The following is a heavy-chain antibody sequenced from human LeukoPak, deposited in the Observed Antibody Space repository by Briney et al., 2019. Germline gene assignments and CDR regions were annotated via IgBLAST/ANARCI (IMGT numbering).Heavy chain of an antibody. J-gene: IGHJ4*02. CDR1: GFTFSNAW. D-gene: IGHD3-9*01. CDR3: TADYDIFDY. Sequence: GGSLRLSCAASGFTFSNAWMGWVRQAPGKGLEWVGRIKSKTDGGTSEYAAPVKGRFSVSRDESKKTVYLQMYSLKTEDTAVYYCTADYDIFDYWGQGILVTVSS. V-gene: IGHV3-15*01. CDR2: IKSKTDGGTS.